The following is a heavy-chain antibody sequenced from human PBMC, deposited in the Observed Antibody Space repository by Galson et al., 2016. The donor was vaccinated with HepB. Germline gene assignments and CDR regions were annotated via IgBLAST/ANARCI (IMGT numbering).Heavy chain of an antibody. J-gene: IGHJ4*02. Sequence: SVKVSCKASGYTFDGYYMHWVRQAPGQGLEWMGWINPYSGDTYYAQKFQGWVTMTRDTSISTAYMELSRLTSDDTAVYYCARRIAVAEGQYYLDSWGQGTLVTVSS. V-gene: IGHV1-2*04. CDR1: GYTFDGYY. CDR3: ARRIAVAEGQYYLDS. D-gene: IGHD6-19*01. CDR2: INPYSGDT.